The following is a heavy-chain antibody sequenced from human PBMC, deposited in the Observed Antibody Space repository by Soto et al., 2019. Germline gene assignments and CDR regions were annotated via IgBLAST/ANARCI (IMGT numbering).Heavy chain of an antibody. CDR1: GYTFTSYA. V-gene: IGHV1-3*01. D-gene: IGHD2-21*02. Sequence: GASVKVSCKASGYTFTSYAMHWVRQAPGQRLEWMGWINAGNGNTKYSQKFQGRVTITRDTSASTAYMELSSLRSEDTAVYYCARSIVVVTALDYWVQGTLVTVSS. J-gene: IGHJ4*02. CDR3: ARSIVVVTALDY. CDR2: INAGNGNT.